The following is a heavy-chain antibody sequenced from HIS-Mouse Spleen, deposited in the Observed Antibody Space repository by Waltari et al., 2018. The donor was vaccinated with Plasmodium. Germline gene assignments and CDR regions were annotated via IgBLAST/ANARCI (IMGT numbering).Heavy chain of an antibody. CDR2: IKQDGSEK. CDR1: GFTFSSYW. V-gene: IGHV3-7*01. J-gene: IGHJ2*01. Sequence: EVQLVESGGGLVQPGGSLRLSCAASGFTFSSYWMSWVRQATGKGLEWVAKIKQDGSEKYYVDAVKGRFTISRDNAKNSLYLQMNSLRAEDTAVYYCASSWYWYFDLWGRGTLVTVSS. CDR3: ASSWYWYFDL. D-gene: IGHD6-13*01.